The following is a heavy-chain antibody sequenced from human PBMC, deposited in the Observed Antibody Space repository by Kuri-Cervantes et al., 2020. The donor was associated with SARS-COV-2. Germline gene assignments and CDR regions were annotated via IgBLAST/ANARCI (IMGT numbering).Heavy chain of an antibody. CDR3: ARRGGSYYFWFDP. D-gene: IGHD1-26*01. J-gene: IGHJ5*02. Sequence: GSLRLSCTVSGGSISSSSYYWGWIRQPPGKGLEWIGSIYYSGSTHYNPSLKSRVTISVDTSKNQFSLKLSSVTAADTAVYYCARRGGSYYFWFDPWGQGTLVTVSS. CDR2: IYYSGST. V-gene: IGHV4-39*01. CDR1: GGSISSSSYY.